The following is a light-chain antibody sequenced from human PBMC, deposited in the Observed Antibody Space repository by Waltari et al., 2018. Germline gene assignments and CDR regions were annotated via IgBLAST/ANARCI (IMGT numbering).Light chain of an antibody. V-gene: IGKV4-1*01. CDR3: QQYYSTLFT. CDR2: WAS. J-gene: IGKJ3*01. CDR1: QSVLYSSNNKNY. Sequence: DIVMTQSPDSLAVSLGERAPINCKSRQSVLYSSNNKNYLAWYQQKPGQPPKLLIYWASTRETGVPNRFSGSGSGTDFTLTISSLQAEDVAVYYCQQYYSTLFTFGPGTKVDIK.